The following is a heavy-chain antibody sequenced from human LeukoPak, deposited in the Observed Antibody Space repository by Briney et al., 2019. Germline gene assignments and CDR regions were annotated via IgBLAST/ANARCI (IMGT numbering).Heavy chain of an antibody. CDR2: VSGYTGNT. CDR1: GYTFTTYG. Sequence: GASVKVSCKTSGYTFTTYGVSWVRQAPGQGLEWMGWVSGYTGNTNYAERFQGRVTMTIDTSTSTVYMELTSLRSDDTAVYYCARGEVSSYLYYFDFWGQGTLVTVS. D-gene: IGHD3-16*02. CDR3: ARGEVSSYLYYFDF. J-gene: IGHJ4*02. V-gene: IGHV1-18*01.